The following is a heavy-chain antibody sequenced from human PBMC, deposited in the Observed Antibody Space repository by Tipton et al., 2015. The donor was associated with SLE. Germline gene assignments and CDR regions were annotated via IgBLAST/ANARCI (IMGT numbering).Heavy chain of an antibody. D-gene: IGHD1-14*01. CDR2: INHSGST. CDR1: GGSISSYY. J-gene: IGHJ3*02. Sequence: TLSLTCTVSGGSISSYYWSWIRQPPGKGLEWIGEINHSGSTNYNPSLKSRVTISVDTSKNQFSLKLSSVTAADTAVYYCARYNVAPGAFDIWGQGTMVTVSS. V-gene: IGHV4-34*01. CDR3: ARYNVAPGAFDI.